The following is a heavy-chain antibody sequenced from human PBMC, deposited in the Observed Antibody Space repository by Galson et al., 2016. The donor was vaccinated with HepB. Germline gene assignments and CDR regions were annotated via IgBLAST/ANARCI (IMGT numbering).Heavy chain of an antibody. J-gene: IGHJ4*02. CDR3: ESPRGRLVMPPDY. CDR1: GFTFSSYT. CDR2: ISSSSSSI. D-gene: IGHD6-6*01. V-gene: IGHV3-21*01. Sequence: SLRLSCAASGFTFSSYTMNWVRQAPGKGLEWISSISSSSSSIYYADSVKGRFTVSRDNAKNSLFLQMNTLRAEDTAVCYCESPRGRLVMPPDYWGQGTLVTVSS.